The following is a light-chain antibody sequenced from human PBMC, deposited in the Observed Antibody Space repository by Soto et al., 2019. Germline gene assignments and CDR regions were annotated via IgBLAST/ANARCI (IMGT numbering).Light chain of an antibody. CDR1: QDIGHY. J-gene: IGKJ5*01. CDR3: QRYNSASMT. V-gene: IGKV1-27*01. Sequence: SQMTQSPSSLSASVGARVTITCRASQDIGHYLAWYQQKPGKVPQVLISPASTLQSGVSSRFSGSGSGTDFTLTINSLQPEDVATYYCQRYNSASMTFGQGTRLEIK. CDR2: PAS.